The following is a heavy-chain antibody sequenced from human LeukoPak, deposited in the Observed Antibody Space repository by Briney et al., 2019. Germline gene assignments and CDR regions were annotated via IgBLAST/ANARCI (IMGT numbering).Heavy chain of an antibody. J-gene: IGHJ6*02. V-gene: IGHV3-64*01. D-gene: IGHD7-27*01. CDR1: GFTFGSYA. CDR2: ITSKGDGR. CDR3: AKGNTNSPWGYYYHGMDG. Sequence: GGSLRLSCAASGFTFGSYAMHWVRQAPGKGLEYVSGITSKGDGRSYAKSVKGRFTISRDNSKNIVSLQMGSLRAEDTAVYYCAKGNTNSPWGYYYHGMDGWGQGNTVTVSS.